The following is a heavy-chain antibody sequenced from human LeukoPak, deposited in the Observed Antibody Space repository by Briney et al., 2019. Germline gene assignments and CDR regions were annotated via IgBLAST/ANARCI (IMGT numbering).Heavy chain of an antibody. J-gene: IGHJ3*02. V-gene: IGHV4-39*07. CDR2: IYYSGST. Sequence: SETLSLTCTVSGGSISSSSYYWGWIRQPPGKGLEWIGSIYYSGSTYYNPSLKSRVTISVDTSKNQFSLKLSSVTPEDTALYYCARGGLVRGTINSLIGFDIWGQGIMVTVSS. CDR1: GGSISSSSYY. D-gene: IGHD3-10*01. CDR3: ARGGLVRGTINSLIGFDI.